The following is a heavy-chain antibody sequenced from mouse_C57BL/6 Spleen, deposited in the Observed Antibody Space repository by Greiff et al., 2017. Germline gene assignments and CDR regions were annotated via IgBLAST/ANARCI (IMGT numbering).Heavy chain of an antibody. J-gene: IGHJ4*01. CDR3: ARGLLRSYAMDY. D-gene: IGHD1-1*01. CDR1: GFTFSSYA. CDR2: FSDGGSYT. V-gene: IGHV5-4*03. Sequence: DVMLVESGGGLVKPGGSLKLSCAASGFTFSSYAMSWVRQTPETRLEWVATFSDGGSYTYYPDNVKGRFTISRDNAKNNLYLQMSHLKSEDTAMYYCARGLLRSYAMDYWGQGTSVTVSS.